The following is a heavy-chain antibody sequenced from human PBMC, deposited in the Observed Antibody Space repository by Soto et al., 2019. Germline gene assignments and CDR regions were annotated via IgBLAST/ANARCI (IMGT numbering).Heavy chain of an antibody. CDR1: GGSISSSSYF. CDR3: ARGIGYYFDY. Sequence: SETLSLTCSVSGGSISSSSYFWGWIRQPPGKGLECIGNIHYSGSTYYNPSLKSRVTISVDTSKTQFSLKLTSVSAADSAVYYCARGIGYYFDYWGQGTLVTVSS. D-gene: IGHD5-12*01. CDR2: IHYSGST. V-gene: IGHV4-39*01. J-gene: IGHJ4*02.